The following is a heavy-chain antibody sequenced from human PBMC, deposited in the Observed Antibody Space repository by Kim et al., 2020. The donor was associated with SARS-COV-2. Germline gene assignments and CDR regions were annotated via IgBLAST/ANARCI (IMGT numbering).Heavy chain of an antibody. J-gene: IGHJ3*02. D-gene: IGHD1-1*01. Sequence: ADSVKGRYNITRDNAKNSLYLQMNSLRAGETAVYYCATTATGTTRGAFDIWGQGTMVTVSS. V-gene: IGHV3-48*03. CDR3: ATTATGTTRGAFDI.